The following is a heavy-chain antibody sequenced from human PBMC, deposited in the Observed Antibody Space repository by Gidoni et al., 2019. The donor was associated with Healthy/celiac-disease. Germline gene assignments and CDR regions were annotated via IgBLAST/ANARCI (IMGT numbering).Heavy chain of an antibody. V-gene: IGHV1-69*01. CDR3: ARGVSSSWYHWYFDL. D-gene: IGHD6-13*01. J-gene: IGHJ2*01. CDR2: NIPIFGTA. CDR1: GGTFSSYA. Sequence: QVQLVQSGAEVKTPGSSVKVSCKASGGTFSSYAISWVRQAPGQGLEWMGGNIPIFGTAKYAQKFQGRVTITADESTSTAYMELSSLRSEDTAVYYCARGVSSSWYHWYFDLWGRGTLVTVSS.